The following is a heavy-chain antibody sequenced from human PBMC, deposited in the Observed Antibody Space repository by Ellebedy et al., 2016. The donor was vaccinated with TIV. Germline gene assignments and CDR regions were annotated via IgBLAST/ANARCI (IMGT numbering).Heavy chain of an antibody. V-gene: IGHV3-7*03. Sequence: PGGSLRLSCAASGFTFSSYAMSWVRQAPGKGLEWVANIKEDGSQTYYVGSVKGRFTISRDHAKNSLYLQMNSLRADDTAVYYCARDAADTGGKLDYWGQGALVTVSS. CDR2: IKEDGSQT. CDR1: GFTFSSYA. CDR3: ARDAADTGGKLDY. D-gene: IGHD4-23*01. J-gene: IGHJ4*02.